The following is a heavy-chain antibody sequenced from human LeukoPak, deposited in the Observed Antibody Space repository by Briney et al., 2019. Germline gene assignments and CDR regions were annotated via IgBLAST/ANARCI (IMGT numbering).Heavy chain of an antibody. CDR3: VKGYCSSTSCLIDY. CDR1: GFTISSYA. CDR2: VSSNGGST. V-gene: IGHV3-64D*06. Sequence: GGSLRLSCSASGFTISSYAMHWVRQAPGKGLEYVSAVSSNGGSTYYADSVKGRFTISRDNSKNTLYLQMSSLRAEDTAVYYCVKGYCSSTSCLIDYWGQGTLVTVSS. D-gene: IGHD2-2*01. J-gene: IGHJ4*02.